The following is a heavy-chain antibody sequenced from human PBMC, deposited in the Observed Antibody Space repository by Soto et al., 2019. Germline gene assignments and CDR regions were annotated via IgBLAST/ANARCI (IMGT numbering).Heavy chain of an antibody. CDR2: INPNSGGT. V-gene: IGHV1-2*04. D-gene: IGHD3-10*01. CDR3: ARGGLWFGELSPRYYYYGMDV. CDR1: GYTFTGYY. Sequence: ASVKVSCKASGYTFTGYYMHWVRQAPGQGLEWMGWINPNSGGTNYAQKFQGWVTMTRDTSISTAYMELSRLRSDDTAVYYCARGGLWFGELSPRYYYYGMDVWGQGTTVTAP. J-gene: IGHJ6*02.